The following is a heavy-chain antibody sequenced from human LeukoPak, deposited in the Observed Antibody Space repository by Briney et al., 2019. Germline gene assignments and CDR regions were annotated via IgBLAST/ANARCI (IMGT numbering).Heavy chain of an antibody. CDR1: GFTFSSSV. D-gene: IGHD1-7*01. CDR2: ISGGGGSA. Sequence: GGSLRLSCAASGFTFSSSVMSWVRQAPGKGLEWVSGISGGGGSAFYADSVKGRFTISRDNSKNTVDLQMNSLRVEATAVYYCAREGGTVEIGEFDYWGQGTLVTVSS. V-gene: IGHV3-23*01. J-gene: IGHJ4*02. CDR3: AREGGTVEIGEFDY.